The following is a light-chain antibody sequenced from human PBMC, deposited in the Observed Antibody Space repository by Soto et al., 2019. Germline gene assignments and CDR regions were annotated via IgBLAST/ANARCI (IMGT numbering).Light chain of an antibody. J-gene: IGKJ1*01. Sequence: DIQLTQSPSSLSASVGDRITITCRASHSISTYLNWYQQKPGEAPTLLVYDSSTLQSGVPSRFSGSGFGAEFTLTVSSLQPEDFATYYCQQSYSNPTWTFGQGTKVDIK. CDR1: HSISTY. CDR2: DSS. V-gene: IGKV1-39*01. CDR3: QQSYSNPTWT.